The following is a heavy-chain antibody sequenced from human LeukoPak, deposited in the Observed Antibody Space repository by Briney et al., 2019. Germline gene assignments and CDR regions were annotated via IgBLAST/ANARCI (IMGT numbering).Heavy chain of an antibody. V-gene: IGHV3-30*18. CDR3: AKGVDYCSGGSCPADD. J-gene: IGHJ4*02. CDR2: ISYDGNNK. D-gene: IGHD2-15*01. Sequence: PGGSLRLSCVASGFTFSNYGIHWVRQAPGKGLEWVSVISYDGNNKYYADSVKGRFTISRDNSKNTLFLQMNSLRAEDTAVYYCAKGVDYCSGGSCPADDWGPGTLVTVSS. CDR1: GFTFSNYG.